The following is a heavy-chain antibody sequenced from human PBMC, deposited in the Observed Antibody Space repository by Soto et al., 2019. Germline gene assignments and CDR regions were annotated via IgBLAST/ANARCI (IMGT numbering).Heavy chain of an antibody. Sequence: SGPTLVNPTQTLTLTCTFSGFSLSTSGVGVAWIRQPPGKALEWLALIYWDDDKRYSPSLKSRLTITKDTSKNQVVLTMTNMDPVDTATYYCAHRPSSTYYDIFTGYYLDAFDIWGHGTMVTVSS. D-gene: IGHD3-9*01. V-gene: IGHV2-5*02. J-gene: IGHJ3*02. CDR2: IYWDDDK. CDR3: AHRPSSTYYDIFTGYYLDAFDI. CDR1: GFSLSTSGVG.